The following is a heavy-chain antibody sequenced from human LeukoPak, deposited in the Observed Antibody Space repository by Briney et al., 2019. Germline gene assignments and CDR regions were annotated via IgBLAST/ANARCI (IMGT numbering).Heavy chain of an antibody. Sequence: GGSLRLSCAASGFTFSNAWMSWVRQAPGKGLEWVGRIKSKTDGGTTDYAAPVKGRFTISRDDSKNTLYLQMNSLKTEDTAVYYCTTAPKIQLYVPGGLWGQGTLVTVSS. CDR1: GFTFSNAW. CDR2: IKSKTDGGTT. D-gene: IGHD5-18*01. V-gene: IGHV3-15*01. CDR3: TTAPKIQLYVPGGL. J-gene: IGHJ4*02.